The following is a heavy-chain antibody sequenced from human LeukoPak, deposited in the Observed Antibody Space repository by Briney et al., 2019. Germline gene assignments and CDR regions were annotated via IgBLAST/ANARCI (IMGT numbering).Heavy chain of an antibody. CDR3: ARDRRGYYDSSGASANY. CDR1: GFTFSDYY. D-gene: IGHD3-22*01. CDR2: ISSSGSTI. J-gene: IGHJ4*02. Sequence: GGSLRLSCAASGFTFSDYYMSWIRQAPGKGLEWVSYISSSGSTIYYADSVKGRFTISRDNAKNPLYLQMNSLRAEDTAVYYWARDRRGYYDSSGASANYWGQGTLVTVSS. V-gene: IGHV3-11*04.